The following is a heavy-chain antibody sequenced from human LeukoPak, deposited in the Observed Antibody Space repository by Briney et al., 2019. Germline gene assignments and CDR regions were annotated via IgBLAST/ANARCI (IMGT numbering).Heavy chain of an antibody. CDR3: ARGIVVVVAATGGTYYYGMDV. Sequence: SVKVSCKASGGTFSSYAISWVRQAPGQGLEWMGGIIPIFGTANYAQKFQGRVTITADESTSTAYMELSSLRSEDTAVYYCARGIVVVVAATGGTYYYGMDVWGQGTTVTVS. J-gene: IGHJ6*02. V-gene: IGHV1-69*13. D-gene: IGHD2-15*01. CDR2: IIPIFGTA. CDR1: GGTFSSYA.